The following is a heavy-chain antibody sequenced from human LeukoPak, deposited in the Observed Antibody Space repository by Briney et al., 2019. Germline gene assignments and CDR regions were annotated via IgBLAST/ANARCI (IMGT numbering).Heavy chain of an antibody. CDR1: GFTFDDYA. D-gene: IGHD3-9*01. CDR3: TLNTYYDILTGSGGIPKGAFDI. CDR2: ISWNSGSI. J-gene: IGHJ3*02. V-gene: IGHV3-9*01. Sequence: PGGSLRLSCAASGFTFDDYAMHWVRQAPGKGLEWVSGISWNSGSIGYADSVKGRFTISRDNAKNSLYLQMNSLRAEDTALYYCTLNTYYDILTGSGGIPKGAFDIWGQGTMVTVSS.